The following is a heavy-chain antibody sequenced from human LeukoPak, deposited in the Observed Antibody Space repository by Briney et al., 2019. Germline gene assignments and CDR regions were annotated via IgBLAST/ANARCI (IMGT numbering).Heavy chain of an antibody. V-gene: IGHV1-2*04. Sequence: ASVKVSCRASGYTFTSYGISWVRQAPGQGLEWMGWINPNSGGTNYAQKFQGWVTMTRDTSISTAYMELSRLRSDDTAVYYCATYSGSYFDYWGQGTLVTVSS. CDR2: INPNSGGT. CDR1: GYTFTSYG. CDR3: ATYSGSYFDY. J-gene: IGHJ4*02. D-gene: IGHD1-26*01.